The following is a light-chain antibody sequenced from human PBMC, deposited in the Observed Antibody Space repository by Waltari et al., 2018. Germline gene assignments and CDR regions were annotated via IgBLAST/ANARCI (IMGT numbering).Light chain of an antibody. J-gene: IGKJ1*01. CDR3: QHFNGFPWT. V-gene: IGKV1-5*03. CDR1: QSVSPW. Sequence: DIQMTQSPSTLSASVGDRVTITCRASQSVSPWLAWYQQKPGKAPRLLIYKVSDLQSGVPSRFSGSGSGSGTEFTLTIASLQPDEFAIYYCQHFNGFPWTFGQGTKVEIK. CDR2: KVS.